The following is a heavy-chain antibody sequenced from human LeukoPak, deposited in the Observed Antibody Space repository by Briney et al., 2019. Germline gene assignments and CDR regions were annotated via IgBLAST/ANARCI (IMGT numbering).Heavy chain of an antibody. J-gene: IGHJ4*02. D-gene: IGHD4-17*01. CDR2: IYYSGST. CDR1: GGSISSYY. V-gene: IGHV4-59*01. Sequence: SETLSLTCTDSGGSISSYYWSWIRQPPGKRLEWIGYIYYSGSTNYNPSLKSRVTISVDTSKNQFSLKLSSVAAADTAVYYCARDPYGDYYFDYWGQGTLVTVSS. CDR3: ARDPYGDYYFDY.